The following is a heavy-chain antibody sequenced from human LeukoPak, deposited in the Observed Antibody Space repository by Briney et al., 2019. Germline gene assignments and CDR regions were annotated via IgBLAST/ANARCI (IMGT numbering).Heavy chain of an antibody. CDR1: GFTFSSYA. CDR2: ISSSSNYI. D-gene: IGHD3-3*01. V-gene: IGHV3-21*01. CDR3: ARDARPLYDFWSGYYPADNYYGMDV. Sequence: GGSLRLSCAASGFTFSSYAMNWVRQAPGKGLEWVSSISSSSNYIYYADSMKGRFTISRDNAKNSLYLQMNSLRAEDTAVYYCARDARPLYDFWSGYYPADNYYGMDVWGQGTTVTVSS. J-gene: IGHJ6*02.